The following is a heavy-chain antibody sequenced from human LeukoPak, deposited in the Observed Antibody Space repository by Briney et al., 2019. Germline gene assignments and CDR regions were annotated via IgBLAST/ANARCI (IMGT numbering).Heavy chain of an antibody. J-gene: IGHJ3*02. D-gene: IGHD3-3*01. CDR3: ARGSGLAAFDI. V-gene: IGHV3-53*01. CDR2: ISSGGRT. Sequence: GGSLILSCGASGFTVSSNYMSWVRQATGKGLEWVSVISSGGRTYYAHAVQGQFTISRDNSKNTLYLQMNSLRAEDTAVYYCARGSGLAAFDIWGQGTMVTVSS. CDR1: GFTVSSNY.